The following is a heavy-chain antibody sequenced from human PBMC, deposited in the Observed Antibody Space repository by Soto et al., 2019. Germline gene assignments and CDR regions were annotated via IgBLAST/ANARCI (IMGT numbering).Heavy chain of an antibody. CDR2: MNPFCGNA. V-gene: IGHV1-8*01. Sequence: QVQLVESGAGVTKPGASVRVSCKASGYTFTSYGIYWVRQATGQGLEWMGWMNPFCGNAVYTKKFQDRVTMTRDSSINTAYMVMSGLRSEDTAVYYCTRGQGNHWGQGSLVTVSS. J-gene: IGHJ4*02. CDR3: TRGQGNH. CDR1: GYTFTSYG.